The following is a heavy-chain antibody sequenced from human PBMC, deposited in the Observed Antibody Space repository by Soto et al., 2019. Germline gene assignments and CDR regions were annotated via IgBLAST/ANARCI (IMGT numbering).Heavy chain of an antibody. CDR3: ARENSVQAWLHHFDH. Sequence: GGSLRLSCEASGFSFSSFAMNWVRQAPGRGLEWVSYISDDGASIYYADSLKGRFTISRDNAKNSLSLQMNNLRAEDTAVHYCARENSVQAWLHHFDHWGLGTMVTVYS. CDR1: GFSFSSFA. J-gene: IGHJ4*02. CDR2: ISDDGASI. V-gene: IGHV3-48*03. D-gene: IGHD5-18*01.